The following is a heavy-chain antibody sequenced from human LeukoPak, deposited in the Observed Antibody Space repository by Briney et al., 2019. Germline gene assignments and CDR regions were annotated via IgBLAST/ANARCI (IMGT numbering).Heavy chain of an antibody. Sequence: GASVKVSCKASGGTFSSYAISWVRQAPGQGLEWMGGIIPIFGTANYAQKFQGRVTITTDESTSTAYMELSSLRSEDTAVYYCARGPAWSGYQIEQQLATSNYYYYMDVWGKGTTVTVSS. J-gene: IGHJ6*03. D-gene: IGHD3-3*01. CDR1: GGTFSSYA. CDR2: IIPIFGTA. CDR3: ARGPAWSGYQIEQQLATSNYYYYMDV. V-gene: IGHV1-69*05.